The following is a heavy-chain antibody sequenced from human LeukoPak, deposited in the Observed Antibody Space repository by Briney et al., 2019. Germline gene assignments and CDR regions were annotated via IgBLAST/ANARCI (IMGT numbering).Heavy chain of an antibody. D-gene: IGHD3/OR15-3a*01. CDR1: GGSISSYY. V-gene: IGHV4-59*01. CDR3: ARDWTGRDDALDI. J-gene: IGHJ3*02. Sequence: SETLSHTCTVSGGSISSYYWSWLRQPPGKGLEWSGYIYYSGSTNYNPSLKSRVTISVDTSKNQFSLKLSSLTAADTAVYYCARDWTGRDDALDIWGQGTMVTVSS. CDR2: IYYSGST.